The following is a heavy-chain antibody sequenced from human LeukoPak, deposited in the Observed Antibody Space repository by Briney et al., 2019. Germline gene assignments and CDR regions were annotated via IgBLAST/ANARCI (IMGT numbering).Heavy chain of an antibody. V-gene: IGHV4-59*11. CDR3: ARRAARTHDY. D-gene: IGHD6-13*01. CDR1: GGSITGHY. CDR2: ISYSGTT. Sequence: SETLSLTCAVSGGSITGHYWSWIRQSPGKGLEWIGYISYSGTTKYNPSLKSRVTISVDTSQNQFSLKLNSVTAADTAVYYCARRAARTHDYWGQGTLVTVSS. J-gene: IGHJ4*02.